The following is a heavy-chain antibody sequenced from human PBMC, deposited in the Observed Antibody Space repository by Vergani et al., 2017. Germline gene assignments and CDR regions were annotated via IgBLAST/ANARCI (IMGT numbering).Heavy chain of an antibody. V-gene: IGHV3-23*01. D-gene: IGHD3-10*01. CDR1: DFTFSNYA. CDR2: ISGSGVSA. Sequence: EVQLMESGGGLVQPGGSLRLSCAASDFTFSNYAMNWVRQPPGKGLEWVSGISGSGVSAYYTDSLKGRFTISRDNSKNMLFLQMNNLRTEDTPIYYCAKQYFVSGNYLFDYWGQGTLVTVSS. J-gene: IGHJ4*02. CDR3: AKQYFVSGNYLFDY.